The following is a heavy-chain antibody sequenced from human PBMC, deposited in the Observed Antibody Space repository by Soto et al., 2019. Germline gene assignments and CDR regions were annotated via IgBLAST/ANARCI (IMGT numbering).Heavy chain of an antibody. J-gene: IGHJ6*02. Sequence: GGSLRLSCAASRFTFSSYSMNWVRQAPGKGLEWVSYISSSSSTIYYADSVKGRFTISRDNAKSTLYLQMNSLRAEDTALYYCAKGRSYYYYYGVDVWGQGTTVTVSS. V-gene: IGHV3-48*01. CDR2: ISSSSSTI. CDR1: RFTFSSYS. CDR3: AKGRSYYYYYGVDV.